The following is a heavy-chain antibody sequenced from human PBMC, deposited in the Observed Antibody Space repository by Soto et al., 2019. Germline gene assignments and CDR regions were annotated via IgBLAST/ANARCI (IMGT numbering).Heavy chain of an antibody. CDR3: ARGSSSSFGWFDP. D-gene: IGHD6-6*01. CDR2: IYYSGST. CDR1: GGSISSYY. J-gene: IGHJ5*02. Sequence: SETLSLTCTVSGGSISSYYWSWIRQPPGKGLEWIGYIYYSGSTNYNPSLKSRVTISVDTSKNQFSLKLSSVTAADTAVYYCARGSSSSFGWFDPWGQGTLDTVSS. V-gene: IGHV4-59*01.